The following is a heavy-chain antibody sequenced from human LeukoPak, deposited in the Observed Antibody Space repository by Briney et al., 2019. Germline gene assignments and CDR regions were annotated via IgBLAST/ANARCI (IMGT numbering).Heavy chain of an antibody. D-gene: IGHD6-13*01. CDR3: ARAGQQLVLCNWFDP. Sequence: ASVKVSCKASGYTFTSYYMHWVRQAPGQGLEWMGIINPSGGSTSYAQKFQGRVTMTRDMSTSTVYMELSSLRSEDTAVYYCARAGQQLVLCNWFDPWGRGTLVTVSS. J-gene: IGHJ5*02. CDR1: GYTFTSYY. V-gene: IGHV1-46*01. CDR2: INPSGGST.